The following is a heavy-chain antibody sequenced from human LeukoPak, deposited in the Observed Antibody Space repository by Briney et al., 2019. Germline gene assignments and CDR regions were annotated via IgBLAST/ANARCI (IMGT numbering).Heavy chain of an antibody. Sequence: GGSLRLSCAASGFTFSGSAMHWVRQASGKGPEWVGRIRSKANSYATAYAASVKGRFTISRDDSKNTLYLQMNSLRAEDTAVYYCARVSSSWAEYFDYWGQGTLVTVSS. CDR3: ARVSSSWAEYFDY. CDR2: IRSKANSYAT. V-gene: IGHV3-73*01. D-gene: IGHD6-13*01. CDR1: GFTFSGSA. J-gene: IGHJ4*02.